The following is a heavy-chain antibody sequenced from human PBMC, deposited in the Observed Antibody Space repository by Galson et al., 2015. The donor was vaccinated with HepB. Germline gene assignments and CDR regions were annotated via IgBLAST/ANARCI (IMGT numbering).Heavy chain of an antibody. V-gene: IGHV3-48*04. Sequence: SLRLSCAASTFIFSTYSMNWVRQAPGKGLECVSYISSSSSTIYYADSVKGRFTISRDNAKNSLYLQMNSLRVDDTAVYYCVFLRGNDLKPLDYWGQGTLVTVSS. CDR1: TFIFSTYS. J-gene: IGHJ4*02. CDR2: ISSSSSTI. D-gene: IGHD4-23*01. CDR3: VFLRGNDLKPLDY.